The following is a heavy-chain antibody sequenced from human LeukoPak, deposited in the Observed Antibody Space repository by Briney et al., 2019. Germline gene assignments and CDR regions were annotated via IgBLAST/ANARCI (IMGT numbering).Heavy chain of an antibody. CDR1: GFTFSNYE. CDR2: ISSSGSTI. J-gene: IGHJ3*02. D-gene: IGHD3-3*01. CDR3: ARGGYYDPKRAFEI. V-gene: IGHV3-48*03. Sequence: PGGSLRLSCAASGFTFSNYEMNWVRQAPGKGLEWVSYISSSGSTIYYADSVKGRFTISRDNAKNSLYLQMNSLRAEDTAVYYCARGGYYDPKRAFEIWGQGTMVTVSS.